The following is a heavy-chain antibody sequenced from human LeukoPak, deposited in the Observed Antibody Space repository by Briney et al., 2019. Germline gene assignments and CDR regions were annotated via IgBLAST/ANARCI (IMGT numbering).Heavy chain of an antibody. CDR3: ARGITQSNWFDP. CDR1: GYTFTSYD. J-gene: IGHJ5*02. D-gene: IGHD3-10*01. V-gene: IGHV1-8*01. CDR2: MNPNSGNT. Sequence: ASVKVSCRASGYTFTSYDINWVRQATGQGLEWMGWMNPNSGNTGYAQKFQGRVTMTRNTSISTAYMELSSLRSEDTAVYYCARGITQSNWFDPWGQGTLVTVSS.